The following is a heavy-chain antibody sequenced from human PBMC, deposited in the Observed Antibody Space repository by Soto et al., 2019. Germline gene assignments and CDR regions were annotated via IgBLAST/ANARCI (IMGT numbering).Heavy chain of an antibody. V-gene: IGHV4-30-2*01. Sequence: QLQLQESGSGLVKPSQTLSLTCAVSGGSISSGGYSWSWIRQPPGKGLEWVGFIYHSGSTYYNPSLKSRVTISVDRSKNQFSLKLSSVTASDTAVYYCARGDYDYYYYGMDVWGQGTTVTVSS. J-gene: IGHJ6*02. CDR2: IYHSGST. CDR1: GGSISSGGYS. CDR3: ARGDYDYYYYGMDV. D-gene: IGHD5-12*01.